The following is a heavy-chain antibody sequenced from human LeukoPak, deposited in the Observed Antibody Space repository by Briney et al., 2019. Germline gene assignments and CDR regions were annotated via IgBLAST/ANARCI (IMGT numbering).Heavy chain of an antibody. Sequence: GGSLRLSCAASGFTFSFSSMNWVRQAPGKGLEWVSYISSSDNTIHYADSVKGRFTISRDNAKNSLYLEMNSLRDEDTAVYYCARVHRGYSYGRLDYWGQGTLVTVSS. CDR1: GFTFSFSS. CDR2: ISSSDNTI. V-gene: IGHV3-48*02. CDR3: ARVHRGYSYGRLDY. D-gene: IGHD5-18*01. J-gene: IGHJ4*02.